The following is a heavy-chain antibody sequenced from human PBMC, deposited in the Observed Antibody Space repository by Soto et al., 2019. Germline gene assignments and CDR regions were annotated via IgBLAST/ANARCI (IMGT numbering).Heavy chain of an antibody. D-gene: IGHD4-17*01. CDR3: VTYPTTVTSDY. CDR2: IYYSGSA. J-gene: IGHJ4*02. Sequence: SETLSFTCTVSGGSVGSGSYYWSWIRQPPGKGLEWIGYIYYSGSANYNPSLKSRVTISVDTSKNQFSLKLSSVTAADTAVYYCVTYPTTVTSDYWGQGTLVTVSS. V-gene: IGHV4-61*01. CDR1: GGSVGSGSYY.